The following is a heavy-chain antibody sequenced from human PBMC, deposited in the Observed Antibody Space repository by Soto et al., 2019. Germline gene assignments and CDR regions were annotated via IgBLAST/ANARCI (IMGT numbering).Heavy chain of an antibody. CDR3: ATISDRGIAAALDF. Sequence: GSLRLSCAASTFIFTNYAMSWVRQAPGEGLEWVSAISGSGGTTYYAESVKGRFSISRDNSKNTLYLQLNSLRVEDTPIYYCATISDRGIAAALDFWGQGTLVTVSS. J-gene: IGHJ4*02. V-gene: IGHV3-23*01. D-gene: IGHD6-13*01. CDR2: ISGSGGTT. CDR1: TFIFTNYA.